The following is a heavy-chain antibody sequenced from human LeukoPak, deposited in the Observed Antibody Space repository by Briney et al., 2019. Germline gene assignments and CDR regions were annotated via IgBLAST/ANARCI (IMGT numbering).Heavy chain of an antibody. CDR1: GDSISNYY. V-gene: IGHV4-4*07. J-gene: IGHJ3*02. CDR3: ARSLLWFGDRQDAFDI. D-gene: IGHD3-10*01. Sequence: SETLSLTCTVSGDSISNYYWSWIRQPAGKGLEWIGRIYTSGSTNYNPSLKSRVTISVDTSENQFSLKLSSVTAADTAVYYCARSLLWFGDRQDAFDIWGQGTMVTVSS. CDR2: IYTSGST.